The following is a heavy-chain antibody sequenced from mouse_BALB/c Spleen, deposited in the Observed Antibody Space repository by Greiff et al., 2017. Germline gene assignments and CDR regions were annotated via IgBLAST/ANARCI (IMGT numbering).Heavy chain of an antibody. D-gene: IGHD1-1*01. CDR3: ARDGDYYGNYWYFDV. CDR1: GFTFTDYY. CDR2: IRNKANGYTT. J-gene: IGHJ1*01. V-gene: IGHV7-3*02. Sequence: DVKLQESGGGLVQPGGSLRLSCATSGFTFTDYYMSWVRQPPGKALEWLGFIRNKANGYTTEYSASVKGRFTISRDNSQSILYLQMNTLRAEDSATYYCARDGDYYGNYWYFDVWGAGTTVTVSS.